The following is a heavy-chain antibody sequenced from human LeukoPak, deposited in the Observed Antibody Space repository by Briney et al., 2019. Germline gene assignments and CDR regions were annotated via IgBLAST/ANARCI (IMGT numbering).Heavy chain of an antibody. J-gene: IGHJ4*02. CDR2: ISSSSNYI. V-gene: IGHV3-21*01. D-gene: IGHD3-22*01. Sequence: GGSLRLSCAASGFILSSYSMNWVRQAPGKGLEWVSCISSSSNYIYYADSVKGRFTISRDNAKNSLYLQMNSLRAEDTAVYYCARDQGAITMIVVAEGYYFDYWGQGTLVTVSS. CDR3: ARDQGAITMIVVAEGYYFDY. CDR1: GFILSSYS.